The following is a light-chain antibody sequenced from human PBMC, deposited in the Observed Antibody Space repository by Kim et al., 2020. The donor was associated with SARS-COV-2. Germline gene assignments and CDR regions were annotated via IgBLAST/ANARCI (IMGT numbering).Light chain of an antibody. V-gene: IGLV3-19*01. CDR1: SLRSYY. J-gene: IGLJ2*01. CDR2: GKN. CDR3: NSRNSNDNVV. Sequence: VDLGQTVRITCQGESLRSYYATWYQQKQGQAPIRVIYGKNKRPSGIPDRFSGSSSGNTASLTITGTQAGDEADYYCNSRNSNDNVVFGGGTQLTVL.